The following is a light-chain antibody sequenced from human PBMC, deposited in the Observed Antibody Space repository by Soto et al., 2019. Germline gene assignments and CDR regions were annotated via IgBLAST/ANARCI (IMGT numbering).Light chain of an antibody. CDR2: EVN. CDR1: SSDVGGYNY. CDR3: SSYAGSNIL. J-gene: IGLJ1*01. Sequence: QSALTQPPSASGSPGQSVTISCTGNSSDVGGYNYVSWYQQHPGKAPKLMIYEVNKRPSGVPDRFSASKSGNTASLTVSGLQAEAGADYYCSSYAGSNILFGTGTKVTVL. V-gene: IGLV2-8*01.